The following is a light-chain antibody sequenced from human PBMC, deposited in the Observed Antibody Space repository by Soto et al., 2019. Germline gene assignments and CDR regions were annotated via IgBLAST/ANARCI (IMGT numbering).Light chain of an antibody. CDR2: RAS. V-gene: IGKV1-9*01. CDR3: QQVDSYPLT. J-gene: IGKJ4*01. CDR1: QDINRY. Sequence: IQLTQSPSFLSASVGDRVTITCRASQDINRYVAWYQQKSGQAPNLLIYRASNLQRGVPSRFSGSGSGTDFTLTMSNLQPEDFATYHCQQVDSYPLTFGGGTKLEIK.